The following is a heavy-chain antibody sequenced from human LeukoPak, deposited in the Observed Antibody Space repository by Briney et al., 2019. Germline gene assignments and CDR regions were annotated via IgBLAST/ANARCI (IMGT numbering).Heavy chain of an antibody. CDR2: ISYDGKNK. D-gene: IGHD6-19*01. CDR1: GFIFSGYA. Sequence: KSGGSLRPSCAASGFIFSGYAMHWVRQSPGEGLEWVALISYDGKNKYYGDSVKGRFTISRDNSKNTLYLQMNNLRVDDTAAYYCAKDPSGSGWYLDLWGRGTLVTVSS. CDR3: AKDPSGSGWYLDL. V-gene: IGHV3-30*18. J-gene: IGHJ2*01.